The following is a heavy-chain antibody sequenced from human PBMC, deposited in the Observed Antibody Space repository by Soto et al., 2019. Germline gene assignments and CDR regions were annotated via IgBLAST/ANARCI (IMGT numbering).Heavy chain of an antibody. D-gene: IGHD1-7*01. J-gene: IGHJ4*02. CDR3: TRDRSGTMLF. CDR1: GFTFSNYW. CDR2: MNQEGSER. Sequence: EVQLVESGGGLVQPGGSLRLSCTASGFTFSNYWMSWVRQAPGEGLEWVANMNQEGSERYNVDSVKGRFTISRDNAKNSLYLQINSLRAEDTAIYYCTRDRSGTMLFWGQGTLVTVSS. V-gene: IGHV3-7*01.